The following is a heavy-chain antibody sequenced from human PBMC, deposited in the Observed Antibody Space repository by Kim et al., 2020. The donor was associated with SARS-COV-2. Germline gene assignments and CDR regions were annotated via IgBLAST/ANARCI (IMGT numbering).Heavy chain of an antibody. V-gene: IGHV1-3*01. Sequence: SGNTKSSQKFQGRVTITTETSASTAYMELSSLRSEDTAVYYCARTLGLDVWGKGTTVTVSS. D-gene: IGHD7-27*01. CDR3: ARTLGLDV. J-gene: IGHJ6*04. CDR2: SGNT.